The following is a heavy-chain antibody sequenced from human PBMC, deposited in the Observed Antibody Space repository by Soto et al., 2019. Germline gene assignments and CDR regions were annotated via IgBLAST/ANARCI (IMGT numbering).Heavy chain of an antibody. V-gene: IGHV3-30-3*01. Sequence: GGSLRLSCAASGFTFSSYAMHWVRQAPGKGLEWVAVISYDGSNKYYADSVKGRFTISRDNSKNTLYLQMNSPRAEDTAVYYCARALGSLDLLPLAYWGQGTLVTVSS. CDR2: ISYDGSNK. D-gene: IGHD3-10*01. CDR3: ARALGSLDLLPLAY. J-gene: IGHJ4*02. CDR1: GFTFSSYA.